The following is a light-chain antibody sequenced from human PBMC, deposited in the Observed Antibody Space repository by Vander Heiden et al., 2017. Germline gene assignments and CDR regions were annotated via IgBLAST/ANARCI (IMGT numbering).Light chain of an antibody. CDR2: SNN. CDR3: AAWDDSLNGPVV. CDR1: SSHIGSNT. J-gene: IGLJ2*01. V-gene: IGLV1-44*01. Sequence: QSVLTQPPSASGTPGQRVTISCSGSSSHIGSNTVNWYQQLPGTAPKLLIYSNNQRPSGVPDRFSGSKSGTSASLAISGLQSEDEADYYCAAWDDSLNGPVVFGGGTKLTVL.